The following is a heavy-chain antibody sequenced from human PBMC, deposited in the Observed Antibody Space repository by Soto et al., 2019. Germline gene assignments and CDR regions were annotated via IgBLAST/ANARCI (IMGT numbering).Heavy chain of an antibody. V-gene: IGHV3-23*01. CDR3: AKPSGLATAGSAFDY. CDR2: ISGSGRST. D-gene: IGHD6-13*01. Sequence: QSGGSLRLSCAASGFTFINYAMSWVRQAPGKGLEWVSKISGSGRSTYYADSVKGRFTISRDNSKNTLYLQMNSLRAEDTAVYYCAKPSGLATAGSAFDYWGQGTLVTVSS. J-gene: IGHJ4*02. CDR1: GFTFINYA.